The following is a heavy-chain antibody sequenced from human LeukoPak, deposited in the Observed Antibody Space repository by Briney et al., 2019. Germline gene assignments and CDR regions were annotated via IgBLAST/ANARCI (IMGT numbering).Heavy chain of an antibody. CDR3: ARGSLRRGGPTGTHYYYMDV. D-gene: IGHD1-1*01. J-gene: IGHJ6*03. V-gene: IGHV1-8*01. Sequence: GASVKVSCKASGYTFTSYDINWVRQATGQGLEWMGWMNPNSGNTGYAQKFQGRVTMTRNTSISTAYMELSSLRSEDTAVYYCARGSLRRGGPTGTHYYYMDVWGKGTTVTISS. CDR2: MNPNSGNT. CDR1: GYTFTSYD.